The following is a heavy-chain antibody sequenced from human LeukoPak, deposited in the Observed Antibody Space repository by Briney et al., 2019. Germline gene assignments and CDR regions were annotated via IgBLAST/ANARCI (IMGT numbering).Heavy chain of an antibody. CDR3: TRGSYGDYEY. J-gene: IGHJ4*02. CDR1: GFTFSTYP. Sequence: GGSLKLSCSASGFTFSTYPMNWVRQAPGKGLEWVSSIDPSSSYIYYADSVRGRFTISRDNAQNSLYLQVNSLRAEDTAVYYCTRGSYGDYEYWGQGTLVTVSS. V-gene: IGHV3-21*01. D-gene: IGHD4-17*01. CDR2: IDPSSSYI.